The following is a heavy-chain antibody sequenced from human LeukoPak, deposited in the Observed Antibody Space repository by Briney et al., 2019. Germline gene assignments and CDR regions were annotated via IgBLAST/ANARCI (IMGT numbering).Heavy chain of an antibody. CDR1: GFTFSSYA. D-gene: IGHD6-19*01. CDR3: AKDRFSYSSGWFDY. CDR2: ISGSGGST. Sequence: PAGRSLRLSCAAAGFTFSSYAISWVRQAPGKWLEWVSAISGSGGSTYYADSVKGRFTISRDNSKNTLYLQMNSLRAEDTDVYYCAKDRFSYSSGWFDYWGQGTLVTVSS. J-gene: IGHJ4*02. V-gene: IGHV3-23*01.